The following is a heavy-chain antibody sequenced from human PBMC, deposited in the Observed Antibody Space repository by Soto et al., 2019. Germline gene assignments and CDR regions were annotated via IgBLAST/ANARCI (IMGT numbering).Heavy chain of an antibody. J-gene: IGHJ5*02. CDR3: AHIPNYYKSEWFDT. CDR2: IYWDDDK. Sequence: QITLKESGPTLVKPTQTLTLTCTFSGFSLTTRGVGVGWIRQPPGKALECLALIYWDDDKRYSPSLQSRLSTSQXTXINQVVLTMTNVAPVDTAPYYCAHIPNYYKSEWFDTWGQGTLVSVSS. CDR1: GFSLTTRGVG. V-gene: IGHV2-5*02. D-gene: IGHD3-10*01.